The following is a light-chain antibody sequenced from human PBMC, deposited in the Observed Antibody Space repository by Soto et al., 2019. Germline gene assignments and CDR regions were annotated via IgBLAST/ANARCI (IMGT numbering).Light chain of an antibody. CDR2: AND. V-gene: IGLV1-47*01. CDR1: GSNVGTSY. J-gene: IGLJ3*02. CDR3: AAWDDSLSARV. Sequence: QLVLTQPPSASGTPGQRVTISCSGSGSNVGTSYVYWYQQLPGTAPKLLIYANDQRPSGVPDRFSGSKSGTSASLAISGPRSEDEADYYCAAWDDSLSARVFGGGNKVNVL.